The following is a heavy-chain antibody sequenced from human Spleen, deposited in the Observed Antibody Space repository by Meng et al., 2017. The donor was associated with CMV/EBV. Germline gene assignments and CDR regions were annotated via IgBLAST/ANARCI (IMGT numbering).Heavy chain of an antibody. V-gene: IGHV3-43*01. J-gene: IGHJ4*02. D-gene: IGHD3-3*01. Sequence: GGSLRLSCAASGFTFDDYTMHWVRQAPGKGLEWVSLISWDGGSTYYADSVKGRFTISRDNAKNSLYLQMNSLRAEDTALYYCAKDAYYDFWSGYPPFDYWGQGTLVTVSS. CDR3: AKDAYYDFWSGYPPFDY. CDR2: ISWDGGST. CDR1: GFTFDDYT.